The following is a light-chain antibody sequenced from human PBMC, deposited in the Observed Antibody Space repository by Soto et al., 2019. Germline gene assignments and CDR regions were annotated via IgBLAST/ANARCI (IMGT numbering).Light chain of an antibody. CDR3: QQYNNWPPWT. CDR2: GAS. Sequence: EMVMTQSPATLSVSPGARAPLSCRARQSVSSNLAWYQQQPGQAPRLLIYGASTRATGIPARFSGSGSGTEFTLTISSLQSEDFAVYYCQQYNNWPPWTFGQGTKVDIK. V-gene: IGKV3-15*01. J-gene: IGKJ1*01. CDR1: QSVSSN.